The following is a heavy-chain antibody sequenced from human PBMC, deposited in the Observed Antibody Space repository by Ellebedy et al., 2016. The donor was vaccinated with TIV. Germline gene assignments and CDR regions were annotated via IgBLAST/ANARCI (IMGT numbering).Heavy chain of an antibody. CDR3: ARDRGYCTNGVCYKGNYYYYGMDV. J-gene: IGHJ6*02. D-gene: IGHD2-8*01. V-gene: IGHV3-33*08. Sequence: PGGSLRLSCVASGFTLSDFWMTWVRQAPGKGLEWVAVIWYDESNKYYADSVKGRFTISRDNSKNTLYLQMNSLRAEDTAVYYCARDRGYCTNGVCYKGNYYYYGMDVWGQGTTVTVSS. CDR1: GFTLSDFW. CDR2: IWYDESNK.